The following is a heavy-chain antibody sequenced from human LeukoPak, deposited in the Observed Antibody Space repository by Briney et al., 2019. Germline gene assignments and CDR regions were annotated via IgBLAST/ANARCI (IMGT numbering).Heavy chain of an antibody. Sequence: GGSLRLSCAASGFTFSSYAMSWVRQAPGKGLEWVSSISGSGGSTYYADSVKGRFTISRDNSKNTLYLQMNSLRAEGTAVYYCAKDGPQYDCGSGSNLDYWGQGTLVTVSS. D-gene: IGHD3-10*01. CDR1: GFTFSSYA. CDR2: ISGSGGST. V-gene: IGHV3-23*01. CDR3: AKDGPQYDCGSGSNLDY. J-gene: IGHJ4*02.